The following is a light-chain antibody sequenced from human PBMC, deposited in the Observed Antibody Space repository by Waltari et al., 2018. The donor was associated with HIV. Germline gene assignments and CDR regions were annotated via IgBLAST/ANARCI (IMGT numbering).Light chain of an antibody. Sequence: QSVLTQPPSVSAAPGQTVPITCSGSNSNIGSNYVFWYRHVPGTAPKLVIYDDDQRPSGIVDRVSASKSGTSANLDITGLQTGDEADYYCTTWDSSLSALVFGGGTKLTVL. CDR3: TTWDSSLSALV. CDR1: NSNIGSNY. CDR2: DDD. V-gene: IGLV1-51*01. J-gene: IGLJ2*01.